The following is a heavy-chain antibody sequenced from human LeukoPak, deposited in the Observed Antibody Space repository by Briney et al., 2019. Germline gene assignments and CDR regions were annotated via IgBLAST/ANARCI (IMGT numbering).Heavy chain of an antibody. Sequence: PSETLSLTCAVYGGSFSGYYWSWIRQPAGKGLEWLGRIYTSGSTNYNPSLKSRVTMSVDTSKNQFSLKLSSVTAADTAVYYCARGYIYYYYYMDVWGKGTTVTVSS. CDR1: GGSFSGYY. CDR3: ARGYIYYYYYMDV. V-gene: IGHV4-59*10. CDR2: IYTSGST. D-gene: IGHD5-18*01. J-gene: IGHJ6*03.